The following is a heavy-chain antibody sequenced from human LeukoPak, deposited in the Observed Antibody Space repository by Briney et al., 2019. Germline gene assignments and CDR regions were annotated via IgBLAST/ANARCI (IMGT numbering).Heavy chain of an antibody. CDR3: VRSAFLTTEFYFDY. V-gene: IGHV3-74*01. D-gene: IGHD4-11*01. J-gene: IGHJ4*01. CDR1: GFTFSRYW. Sequence: GGSLRLSCAASGFTFSRYWMYWVRQAPGKGLVWVSRINTDGRTITYADSVKGRFTISRDNAKNTLYLQMNSLRAEDTAVYYCVRSAFLTTEFYFDYWGHGTLVTVSS. CDR2: INTDGRTI.